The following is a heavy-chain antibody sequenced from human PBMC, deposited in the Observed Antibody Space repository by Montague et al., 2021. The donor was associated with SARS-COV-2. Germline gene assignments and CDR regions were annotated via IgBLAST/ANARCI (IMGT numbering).Heavy chain of an antibody. CDR1: GGSISSYY. V-gene: IGHV4-59*01. CDR3: ARGREYSSSAGFDY. CDR2: IYYSGST. Sequence: SETLSLTCTVSGGSISSYYWSRIRQPPGKGLEWIGYIYYSGSTNXXPSLKSRVTISVDTSKNQFSLKLSSVTAADTAVYYCARGREYSSSAGFDYWGQGTLATVSS. D-gene: IGHD6-6*01. J-gene: IGHJ4*02.